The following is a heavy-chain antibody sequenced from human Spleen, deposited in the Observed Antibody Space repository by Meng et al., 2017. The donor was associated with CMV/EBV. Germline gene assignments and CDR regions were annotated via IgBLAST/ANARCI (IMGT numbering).Heavy chain of an antibody. V-gene: IGHV3-NL1*01. CDR2: IYSGGSST. CDR3: AKSQADFWSGYSPFDY. J-gene: IGHJ4*02. CDR1: FTFSNHG. D-gene: IGHD3-3*01. Sequence: FTFSNHGMHWVRLAPGKGLEWVSVIYSGGSSTYYADSVKGRFTISRDNSKNTLYLQMNSLRAEDTAVYYCAKSQADFWSGYSPFDYWGQGTLVTVSS.